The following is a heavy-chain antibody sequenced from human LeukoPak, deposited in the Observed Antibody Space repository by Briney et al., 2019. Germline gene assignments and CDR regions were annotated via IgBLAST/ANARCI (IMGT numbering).Heavy chain of an antibody. J-gene: IGHJ3*02. D-gene: IGHD6-13*01. Sequence: ASVKVSCKASGGTFSSYAISWVRQAPGQGLEWMGWINPKSGDTHFAQNFQGRVTMTRDTSISTAYMELSRLRSDDTAIYYCARFTPNSSTWYGNAFDIWGQGTRITVSS. CDR1: GGTFSSYA. V-gene: IGHV1-2*02. CDR3: ARFTPNSSTWYGNAFDI. CDR2: INPKSGDT.